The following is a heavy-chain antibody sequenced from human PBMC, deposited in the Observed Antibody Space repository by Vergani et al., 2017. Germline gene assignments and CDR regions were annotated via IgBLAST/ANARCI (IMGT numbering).Heavy chain of an antibody. Sequence: QVQLQQWGAGLLKPSETLSLTCAVYGGSFSGYYWSWIRQPPGKGLEWIGEINHSGSTNYNPSLKSRVTISVDTSKNQFSLKLSSVTAADTAVYYCARGEYCSGGSCYSYDYYYGMDVWGQGTTVTVSS. CDR3: ARGEYCSGGSCYSYDYYYGMDV. D-gene: IGHD2-15*01. V-gene: IGHV4-34*01. CDR2: INHSGST. J-gene: IGHJ6*02. CDR1: GGSFSGYY.